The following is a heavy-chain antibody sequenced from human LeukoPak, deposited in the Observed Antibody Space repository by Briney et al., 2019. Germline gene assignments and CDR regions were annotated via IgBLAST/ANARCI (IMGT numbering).Heavy chain of an antibody. CDR1: GFTFSSYA. Sequence: GGSLRLSCAASGFTFSSYAMSWVRQAPGEGLEWLSAINGRGITYYAGSVKGRFTISRDNSENTLYLQMNSLTVDDTAVYFCAKERQTGDYFTSDYWGQGTLVTVSS. J-gene: IGHJ4*02. CDR3: AKERQTGDYFTSDY. D-gene: IGHD4-17*01. V-gene: IGHV3-23*01. CDR2: INGRGIT.